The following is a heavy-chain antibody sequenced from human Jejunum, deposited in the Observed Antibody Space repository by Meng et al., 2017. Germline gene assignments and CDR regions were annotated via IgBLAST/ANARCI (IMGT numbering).Heavy chain of an antibody. CDR1: GSTFSSYW. CDR2: IKSDGSST. Sequence: GESLKISCVASGSTFSSYWMHWVRQAPGKGLVWVSRIKSDGSSTSYEGSVRGRFTISRDNAKNTLYLQMNGLRVEDTAMYYCVRVVTEGGSTDRHFENWGQGTLVTVSS. V-gene: IGHV3-74*01. J-gene: IGHJ4*02. D-gene: IGHD2-21*02. CDR3: VRVVTEGGSTDRHFEN.